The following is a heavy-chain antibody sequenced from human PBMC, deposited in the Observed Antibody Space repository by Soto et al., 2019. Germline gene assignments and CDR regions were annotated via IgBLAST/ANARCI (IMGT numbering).Heavy chain of an antibody. D-gene: IGHD2-21*02. Sequence: QVPLVESGGGVVQPGRSLRLSCAASGFTFSPYTMHWVRQTPGKGLEWVAVISCDGSDKYYADSVRGRFTISRDNSKNTLFLQMNSLRAEDTALYYCARGGGFCGADCYKGGIDYWGQGALVTVSS. CDR2: ISCDGSDK. CDR3: ARGGGFCGADCYKGGIDY. J-gene: IGHJ4*02. CDR1: GFTFSPYT. V-gene: IGHV3-30-3*01.